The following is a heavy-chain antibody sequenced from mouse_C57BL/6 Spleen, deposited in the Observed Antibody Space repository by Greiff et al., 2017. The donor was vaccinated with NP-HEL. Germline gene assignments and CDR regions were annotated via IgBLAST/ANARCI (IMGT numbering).Heavy chain of an antibody. Sequence: VQLQQPGAELVKPGASVKLSCKASGYTFTSYWMHWVKQRPGQGLEWIGMIHPNSGSTNYNEKFKSKATLTVDKSSSTAYMQLSSLTSEDSAVYYCARARGYYGSSYSYAMDYWGQGTSVTVSS. V-gene: IGHV1-64*01. CDR2: IHPNSGST. J-gene: IGHJ4*01. CDR3: ARARGYYGSSYSYAMDY. D-gene: IGHD1-1*01. CDR1: GYTFTSYW.